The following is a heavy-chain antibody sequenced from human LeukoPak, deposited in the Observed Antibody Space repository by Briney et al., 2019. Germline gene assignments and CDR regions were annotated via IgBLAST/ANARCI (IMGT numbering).Heavy chain of an antibody. V-gene: IGHV3-23*01. CDR2: INGSGGST. D-gene: IGHD3-22*01. CDR3: ARTYDYYDSSGYYPHAFDI. CDR1: GFTFSSYA. J-gene: IGHJ3*02. Sequence: GGSLRLSCAASGFTFSSYAMSWVRQAPGKGLEWVSDINGSGGSTYYADSVKGRFTISRDNAKNSLYLQMNSLRAEDTALYYCARTYDYYDSSGYYPHAFDIWGQGTMVTVSS.